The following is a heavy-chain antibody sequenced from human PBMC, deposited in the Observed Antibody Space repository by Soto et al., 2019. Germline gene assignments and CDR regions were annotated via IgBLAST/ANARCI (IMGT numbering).Heavy chain of an antibody. D-gene: IGHD1-1*01. V-gene: IGHV4-30-4*01. CDR1: GGSISSGDHF. CDR2: IHYSGST. CDR3: ARGGSADDVGGFDF. J-gene: IGHJ4*02. Sequence: QVQLQESGPGLVKPSQTLSLTCTVSGGSISSGDHFWSWIRKSPGKGLEWIGHIHYSGSTYYNPSLRTQVPISIARSKNHFSLRLSSVTAADTAVSFCARGGSADDVGGFDFWGQGTLVAVSS.